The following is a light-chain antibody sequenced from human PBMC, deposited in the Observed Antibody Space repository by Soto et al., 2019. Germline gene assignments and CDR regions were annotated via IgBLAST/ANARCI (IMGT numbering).Light chain of an antibody. Sequence: QSVLTQPASVSGSPGQSITISCTGTSSDVGGYNYVSWYQQHPGKAPKLMIYEVSNRPSGVSNRFSGSKSGNTASLTISGLQAEDEADYYCVLYMGSGIYVFGTGTKLTVL. CDR2: EVS. CDR3: VLYMGSGIYV. J-gene: IGLJ1*01. CDR1: SSDVGGYNY. V-gene: IGLV2-14*01.